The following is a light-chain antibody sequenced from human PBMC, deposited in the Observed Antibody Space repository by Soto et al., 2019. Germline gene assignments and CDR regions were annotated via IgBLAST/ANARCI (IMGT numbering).Light chain of an antibody. Sequence: DIVMTQSPDSLAVSLGERATINCKSRQSVLYSSDNKNYLAWYQQKPGQPPKLLIYWASTRDSGVPDRFSGSGCGGAFSRTMSSLRAEGVAVYFCQQYYTTLTFGGGTKVEIK. CDR1: QSVLYSSDNKNY. CDR2: WAS. CDR3: QQYYTTLT. V-gene: IGKV4-1*01. J-gene: IGKJ4*01.